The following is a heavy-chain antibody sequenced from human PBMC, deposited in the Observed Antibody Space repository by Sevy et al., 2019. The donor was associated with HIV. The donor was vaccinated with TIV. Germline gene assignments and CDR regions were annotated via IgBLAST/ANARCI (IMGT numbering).Heavy chain of an antibody. D-gene: IGHD3-10*01. J-gene: IGHJ6*02. CDR1: GFTVSSNY. V-gene: IGHV3-53*01. Sequence: GGSLRLSCAASGFTVSSNYMSWVRQAPGKGLEWVSVIYSGGSTYYADSVKGGFTISRDNSKNTLYLQMNSLRAEDTAVYYCARGSRGLLWFGELSYYYYYGMDVWGQGTTVTVSS. CDR3: ARGSRGLLWFGELSYYYYYGMDV. CDR2: IYSGGST.